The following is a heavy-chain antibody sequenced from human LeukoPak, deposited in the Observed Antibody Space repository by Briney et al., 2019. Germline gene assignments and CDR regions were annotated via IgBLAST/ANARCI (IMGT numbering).Heavy chain of an antibody. Sequence: SVKVSCKASGGTFSSYDISWVRQAPAQGLEWMGGIIPIFGTANYAQKFQGRVTITADESTSTAYMELSSLRSEDTAVYYCAREIVVVPAAIVGYFDYWGQGTLVTVSS. CDR2: IIPIFGTA. D-gene: IGHD2-2*01. J-gene: IGHJ4*02. V-gene: IGHV1-69*13. CDR3: AREIVVVPAAIVGYFDY. CDR1: GGTFSSYD.